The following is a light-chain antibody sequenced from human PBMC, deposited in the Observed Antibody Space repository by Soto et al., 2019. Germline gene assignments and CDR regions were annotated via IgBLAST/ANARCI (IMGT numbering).Light chain of an antibody. J-gene: IGKJ5*01. CDR3: QQYSSYSPIT. CDR1: QSISSW. Sequence: DIQMTQSPSTLSASVGYRVTITCRASQSISSWLAWYQQKPGKAPKLLIYDASSLESGVPSRFSGSGSGTEFTLTISSLQPDDFATYYCQQYSSYSPITFGQGTRLEIK. V-gene: IGKV1-5*01. CDR2: DAS.